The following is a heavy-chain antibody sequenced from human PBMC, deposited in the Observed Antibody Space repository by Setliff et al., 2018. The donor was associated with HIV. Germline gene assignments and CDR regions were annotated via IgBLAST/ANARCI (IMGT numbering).Heavy chain of an antibody. Sequence: GGSLRLSCVASGFSISPYTLTWVRQAPGKGLEWVAGISGSGDSTYYAESVKGRFIISRDNSKDTLSLQLNNVRAEDTAVYFCAKDYTATFWEYNWYDVWGQGTLVTVSS. J-gene: IGHJ5*02. CDR2: ISGSGDST. V-gene: IGHV3-23*01. CDR1: GFSISPYT. CDR3: AKDYTATFWEYNWYDV. D-gene: IGHD3-3*01.